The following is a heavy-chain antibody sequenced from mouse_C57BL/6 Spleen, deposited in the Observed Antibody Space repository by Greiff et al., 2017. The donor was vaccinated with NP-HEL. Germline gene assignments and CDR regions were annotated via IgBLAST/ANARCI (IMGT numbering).Heavy chain of an antibody. Sequence: EVQLQQSGAELVRPGASVKLSCTASGFNIKDYYMHWVKQRPEQGLEWIGRIDPEDGDTEYAPKFQGKATMTADTSSNTAYLHLSSLTSEDTAVYYCTTPMVTSHYYAMDYWGQGTSVTVSS. CDR2: IDPEDGDT. CDR1: GFNIKDYY. D-gene: IGHD2-2*01. V-gene: IGHV14-1*01. J-gene: IGHJ4*01. CDR3: TTPMVTSHYYAMDY.